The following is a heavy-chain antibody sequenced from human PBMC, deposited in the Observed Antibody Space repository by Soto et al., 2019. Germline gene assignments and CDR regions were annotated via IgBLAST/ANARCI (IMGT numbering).Heavy chain of an antibody. J-gene: IGHJ4*02. Sequence: GGSLRLSCAASGFTFSSYAMSWVRQAPGKGLEWVSAISGSGGSTYYADSVKGRFTISRDNSKNTLYLQMNSLRAEDTAVYYCAKEEEHIVVVTAIQGGDYFDYWGQGTLVTVSS. CDR3: AKEEEHIVVVTAIQGGDYFDY. V-gene: IGHV3-23*01. CDR2: ISGSGGST. CDR1: GFTFSSYA. D-gene: IGHD2-21*02.